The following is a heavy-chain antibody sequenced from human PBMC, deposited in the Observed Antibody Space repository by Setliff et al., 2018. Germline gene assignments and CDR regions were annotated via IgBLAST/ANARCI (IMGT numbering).Heavy chain of an antibody. D-gene: IGHD1-26*01. J-gene: IGHJ5*02. V-gene: IGHV3-23*01. CDR1: GFTLSSYA. Sequence: PGGSLRLSCVASGFTLSSYAMSWVRQAPGKGLEWVAAVSGSDGRTYHADSVKGRFTISRDNARNTLYLQMNSLTAEDTAVYYCARVGSKPQLGWFDPWGQGTLVTVSS. CDR3: ARVGSKPQLGWFDP. CDR2: VSGSDGRT.